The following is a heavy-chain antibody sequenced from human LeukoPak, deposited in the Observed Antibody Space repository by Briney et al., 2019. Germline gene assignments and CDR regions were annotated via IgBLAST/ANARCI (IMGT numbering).Heavy chain of an antibody. Sequence: PGGSLRLSCAASGFTFSSYGMSWVRQAPGKGLEWVSYISSSGSTIYYADSVKGRFTISRDNAKNSLYLQMNSLRAEDTAVYYCARLPYYYYYMDVWGKGTTVTISS. CDR1: GFTFSSYG. CDR2: ISSSGSTI. CDR3: ARLPYYYYYMDV. J-gene: IGHJ6*03. V-gene: IGHV3-48*04.